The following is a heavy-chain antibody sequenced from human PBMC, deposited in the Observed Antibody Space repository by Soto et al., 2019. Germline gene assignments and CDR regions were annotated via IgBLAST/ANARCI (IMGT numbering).Heavy chain of an antibody. CDR1: GYTFASYA. J-gene: IGHJ6*02. V-gene: IGHV1-2*04. D-gene: IGHD3-3*01. CDR3: ARETTWSGYIMDV. Sequence: GASVKVSCKASGYTFASYAISWMRQAPGQGLEWMGWINPNSGGTNYAQKFQGWVTMTRDTSISTAYMELSRLRSDDTAVYYCARETTWSGYIMDVWGQGTTVTVSS. CDR2: INPNSGGT.